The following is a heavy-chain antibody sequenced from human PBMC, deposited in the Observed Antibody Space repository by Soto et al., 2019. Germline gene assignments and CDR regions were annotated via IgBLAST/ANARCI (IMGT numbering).Heavy chain of an antibody. CDR1: GFTFSNYG. CDR2: ISYDGSIE. J-gene: IGHJ4*02. CDR3: GRDWVWFGAHPIDN. D-gene: IGHD3-10*01. V-gene: IGHV3-30*03. Sequence: QVQLVESGGGVVQPGRSLRLSCAASGFTFSNYGMHWVRQATGKGLVWVAVISYDGSIEYYSESVKGRFTMSRDNSENTVYLQMNSLRTEDTAVYFCGRDWVWFGAHPIDNWGQGTLVTVSS.